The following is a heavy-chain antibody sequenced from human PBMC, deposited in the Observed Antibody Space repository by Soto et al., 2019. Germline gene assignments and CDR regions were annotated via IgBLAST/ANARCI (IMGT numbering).Heavy chain of an antibody. CDR3: AGGNYYYGVDV. CDR1: GSSFSSYE. J-gene: IGHJ6*02. V-gene: IGHV3-48*03. Sequence: PGGSLRLSCAAPGSSFSSYEMNWVRQAPGKGLEWVSNIGNVGSPMSYADSVKGRFTISRDNAKNSLYLLLSSLRAEGTAVYYCAGGNYYYGVDVWGQGTTVTVSS. CDR2: IGNVGSPM.